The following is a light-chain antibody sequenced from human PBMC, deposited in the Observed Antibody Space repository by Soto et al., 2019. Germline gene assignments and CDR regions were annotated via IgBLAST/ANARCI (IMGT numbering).Light chain of an antibody. J-gene: IGKJ1*01. Sequence: EIVMTQSPATLSVSPGERATLSCRASQSVNSNFAWYQQRPGQAPRLLIYGASIRATGIPARFSGSGSGTEFTLTISSLQSEDFAFYYCQQYNNWPRTFGQGTKVDIK. CDR1: QSVNSN. CDR3: QQYNNWPRT. V-gene: IGKV3-15*01. CDR2: GAS.